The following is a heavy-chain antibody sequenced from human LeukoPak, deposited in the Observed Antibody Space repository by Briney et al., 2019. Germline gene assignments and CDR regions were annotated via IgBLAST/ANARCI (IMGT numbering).Heavy chain of an antibody. CDR1: GGTFSSYA. Sequence: GASVKVSCKAFGGTFSSYAISWVRQAPGQGLEWMGGIIPIFGTANYAQKFQGRVTITTDESTSTAYMELSSLRSEDTAVYYCARGHCSSTSCSYNWFDPWGQGTLVTVSS. V-gene: IGHV1-69*05. J-gene: IGHJ5*02. CDR2: IIPIFGTA. D-gene: IGHD2-2*01. CDR3: ARGHCSSTSCSYNWFDP.